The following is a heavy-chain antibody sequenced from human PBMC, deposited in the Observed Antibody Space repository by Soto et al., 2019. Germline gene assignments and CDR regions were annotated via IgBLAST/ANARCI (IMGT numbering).Heavy chain of an antibody. V-gene: IGHV4-30-2*05. CDR1: GGSISSGAYS. J-gene: IGHJ5*02. CDR2: IHHSGNT. D-gene: IGHD4-17*01. Sequence: PSETLSLTCAVSGGSISSGAYSWSWIRQAPGKGLEWIGYIHHSGNTYYNPSLKSRVTISVDTSKNQFSLKLSSVTAADTAVYYCASLTTVNWFDPWGQGTLVTVSS. CDR3: ASLTTVNWFDP.